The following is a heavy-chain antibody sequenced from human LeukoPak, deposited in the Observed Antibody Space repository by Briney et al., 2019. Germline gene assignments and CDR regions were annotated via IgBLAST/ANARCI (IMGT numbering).Heavy chain of an antibody. V-gene: IGHV3-7*04. CDR1: GFTFSSYW. CDR3: ARGYCSGGSCFDY. CDR2: IKQDGSEK. D-gene: IGHD2-15*01. J-gene: IGHJ4*02. Sequence: GGSLRLYCAASGFTFSSYWMSWVRQAPGEGLEWVANIKQDGSEKYYVDSVKGRFTISRDNAKNSLYLQMNSLRAEDTAVYYCARGYCSGGSCFDYWGQGTLVTVSS.